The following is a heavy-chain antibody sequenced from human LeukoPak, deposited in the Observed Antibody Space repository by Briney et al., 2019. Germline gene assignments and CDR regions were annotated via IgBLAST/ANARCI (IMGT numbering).Heavy chain of an antibody. Sequence: PGGSLRLSCAASGFTFSSYAMSWVRQAPGKGLEWVSAISGSGGSTYYADSVKGRFTISRDNSKNTLYLQMNSLRREDTAVYYCARLADYDSSGYFDYWGQGTLVTVSS. V-gene: IGHV3-23*01. J-gene: IGHJ4*02. D-gene: IGHD3-22*01. CDR2: ISGSGGST. CDR1: GFTFSSYA. CDR3: ARLADYDSSGYFDY.